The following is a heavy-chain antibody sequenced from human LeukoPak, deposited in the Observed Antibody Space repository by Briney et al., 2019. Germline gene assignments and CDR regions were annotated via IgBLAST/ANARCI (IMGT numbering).Heavy chain of an antibody. Sequence: GRSLRLSCAASGFTFSRYAIHWVRQAPGKGREWVALISYDGTNKYHAHSVKGRFTISRDNYKNTLSLQMNSLRADDTAIYFCVRAEILTCSRTSGYSGYFDNWGQGTRVTVSS. D-gene: IGHD2-2*01. CDR1: GFTFSRYA. J-gene: IGHJ4*03. CDR3: VRAEILTCSRTSGYSGYFDN. V-gene: IGHV3-30*04. CDR2: ISYDGTNK.